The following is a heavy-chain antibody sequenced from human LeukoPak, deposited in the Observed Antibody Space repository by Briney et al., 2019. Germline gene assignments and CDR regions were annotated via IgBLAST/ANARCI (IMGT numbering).Heavy chain of an antibody. CDR1: GHTLDDYW. Sequence: GGPLTLSCTASGHTLDDYWMSWAPHATGKGLECVANIKQDGSEKYYVDSVKGRFTISRDNAKNSLYLQMSSLSAEDTAVYYCARDSSDYCHGLFDYWGQGTLVTVSS. J-gene: IGHJ4*02. V-gene: IGHV3-7*01. CDR3: ARDSSDYCHGLFDY. CDR2: IKQDGSEK. D-gene: IGHD4-17*01.